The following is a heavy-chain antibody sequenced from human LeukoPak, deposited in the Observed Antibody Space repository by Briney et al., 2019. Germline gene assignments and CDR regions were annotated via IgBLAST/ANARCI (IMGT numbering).Heavy chain of an antibody. Sequence: GRSLRLSCAASGFTFSNYGMHWVRQAPGKGLEWVAVIWYDGSNKYYADSMKGRFTISRDNSKNTLYLQMNSLRGEDTAVYYCAREVLVYTAMVGFDPWGQGTLVTVSS. CDR2: IWYDGSNK. CDR3: AREVLVYTAMVGFDP. V-gene: IGHV3-33*01. CDR1: GFTFSNYG. J-gene: IGHJ5*02. D-gene: IGHD5-18*01.